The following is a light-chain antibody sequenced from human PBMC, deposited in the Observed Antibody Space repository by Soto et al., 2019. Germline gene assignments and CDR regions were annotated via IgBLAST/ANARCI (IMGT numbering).Light chain of an antibody. V-gene: IGKV1-5*01. J-gene: IGKJ1*01. CDR1: QSVSNW. CDR3: QQYENYWT. Sequence: DIQMTQTPSTLSASVGERVTITCRASQSVSNWLAWYQQKPGKAPKLLIYDVSSLDSGVPSRFSGSGSGTEFSLTISNLQPDDCATYYCQQYENYWTFGQGTKVAI. CDR2: DVS.